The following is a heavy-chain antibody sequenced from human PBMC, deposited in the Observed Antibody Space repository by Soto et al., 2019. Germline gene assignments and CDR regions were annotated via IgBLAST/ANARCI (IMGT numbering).Heavy chain of an antibody. D-gene: IGHD3-10*01. CDR3: ARRWGEGRVDY. CDR2: IYHSGNT. J-gene: IGHJ4*02. V-gene: IGHV4-4*02. Sequence: QVQLQESGPGLVKPSGSLSLTCAVSGGSISSSNWWSWVRQPPGKGLEWIGEIYHSGNTNYNPSLKSRVTMAVDKSRNQFSLKLSSVTAADTAVYYCARRWGEGRVDYWGQVTLVTVSS. CDR1: GGSISSSNW.